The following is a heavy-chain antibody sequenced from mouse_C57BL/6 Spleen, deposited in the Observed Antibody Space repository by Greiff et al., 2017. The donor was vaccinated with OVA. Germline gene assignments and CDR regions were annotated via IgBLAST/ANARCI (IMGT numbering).Heavy chain of an antibody. Sequence: QVQLQQSGAELVRPGASVKLSCKASGYTFTDYYINWVKQRPGQGLEWIARIYPGSGNTYYNEKFKGKATLTAEKSSSTAYMQLSSLTSEDSAVYFCARQGYGNFFDYWGQGTTLTVSS. V-gene: IGHV1-76*01. CDR1: GYTFTDYY. J-gene: IGHJ2*01. CDR2: IYPGSGNT. D-gene: IGHD2-10*02. CDR3: ARQGYGNFFDY.